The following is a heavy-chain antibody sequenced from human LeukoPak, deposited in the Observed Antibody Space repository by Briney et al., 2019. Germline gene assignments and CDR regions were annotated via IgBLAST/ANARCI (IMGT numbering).Heavy chain of an antibody. V-gene: IGHV4-34*01. CDR3: ASGAYGSGSYSSLLDY. J-gene: IGHJ4*02. CDR2: INHSGST. CDR1: GGSFSGYY. D-gene: IGHD3-10*01. Sequence: SETLSLTCAVYGGSFSGYYWSWIRQPPGKGLEWIGEINHSGSTNYNPSLKSRVTISVDTSKNQSSLKLSSVTAADTAVYYCASGAYGSGSYSSLLDYWGQGTLVTVSS.